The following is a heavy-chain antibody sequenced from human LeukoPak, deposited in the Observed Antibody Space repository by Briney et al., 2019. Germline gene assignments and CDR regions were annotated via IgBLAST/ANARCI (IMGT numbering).Heavy chain of an antibody. CDR1: GYTFTSYG. J-gene: IGHJ5*02. V-gene: IGHV1-18*01. Sequence: ASVKVSCKASGYTFTSYGISWVRQAPGQGLEWMGWISAYNGNTNYAQKLQGRVTMTTDTSTSTAYMELRSLRSDDTAVYYCARDHYDILTGYYAVRTGWFDPWGQGTLVTVSS. CDR2: ISAYNGNT. D-gene: IGHD3-9*01. CDR3: ARDHYDILTGYYAVRTGWFDP.